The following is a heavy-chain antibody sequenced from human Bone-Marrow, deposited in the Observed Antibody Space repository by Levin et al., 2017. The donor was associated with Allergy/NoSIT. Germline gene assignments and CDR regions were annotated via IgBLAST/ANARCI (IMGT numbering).Heavy chain of an antibody. CDR3: AKALEYGDYFDY. J-gene: IGHJ4*02. D-gene: IGHD4-17*01. Sequence: SCAASGFTFSNAWMNWVRQAPGKGLEWVGHIKRKSDDGTRDYAAPVKGRFTISRDDSKNTLYLQMNSLRAEDTAVYYCAKALEYGDYFDYWGQGTLVTVSS. CDR2: IKRKSDDGTR. V-gene: IGHV3-15*01. CDR1: GFTFSNAW.